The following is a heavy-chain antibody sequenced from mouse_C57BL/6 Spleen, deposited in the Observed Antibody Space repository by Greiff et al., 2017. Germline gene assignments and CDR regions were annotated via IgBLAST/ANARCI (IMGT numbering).Heavy chain of an antibody. CDR3: ARRPVYAMDY. V-gene: IGHV5-6*01. CDR1: GFTFSSYG. Sequence: EVHLVESGGDLVKPGGSLKLSCAASGFTFSSYGMSWVRQTPDKRLEWVATISSGGSYPYSPDSVKGRFTISRDNAKNTLYLQMSSLKSEDTAMYYCARRPVYAMDYWGQGTSVTVSS. J-gene: IGHJ4*01. CDR2: ISSGGSYP.